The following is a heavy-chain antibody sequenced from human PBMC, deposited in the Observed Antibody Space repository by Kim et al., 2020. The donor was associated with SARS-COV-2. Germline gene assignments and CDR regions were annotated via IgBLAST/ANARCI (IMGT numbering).Heavy chain of an antibody. V-gene: IGHV6-1*01. J-gene: IGHJ4*02. CDR2: TFYRSRWYS. CDR1: GDSVSSITSA. D-gene: IGHD1-26*01. Sequence: SQTLSLTCAISGDSVSSITSAWMWVRQSPSRGLEWLGRTFYRSRWYSDYEPSVKSRTTVDPDTSKNQFSLHLNSVTPGDTAVYYCVRVVEGTPDSWGQGTQVTVSA. CDR3: VRVVEGTPDS.